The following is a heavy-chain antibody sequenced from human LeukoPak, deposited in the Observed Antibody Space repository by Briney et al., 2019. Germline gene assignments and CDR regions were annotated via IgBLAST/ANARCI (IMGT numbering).Heavy chain of an antibody. Sequence: GGSLRLSCAASGFTFSSYAMHWVRQAPGKGLEWVAVISYDGSNKYYADSVKGRFTISRDNSKNTLYLQMNSLRAEGTAVYYCARVSGYDFWSGYLDYWGQGTLVTVSS. V-gene: IGHV3-30-3*01. CDR1: GFTFSSYA. J-gene: IGHJ4*02. CDR2: ISYDGSNK. CDR3: ARVSGYDFWSGYLDY. D-gene: IGHD3-3*01.